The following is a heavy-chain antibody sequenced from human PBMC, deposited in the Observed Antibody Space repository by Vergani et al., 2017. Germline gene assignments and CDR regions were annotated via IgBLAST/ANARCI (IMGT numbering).Heavy chain of an antibody. CDR2: IYHSGST. D-gene: IGHD3-3*01. CDR3: ARGGTIFDIPIDL. J-gene: IGHJ2*01. Sequence: GQLQESGPGLVKPSGTLSLTCAVSGGSLNSSNWWNWVRPPPGKGLGWIGEIYHSGSTNSNPSLKRLVTISVAKSKNQFSLQLSSVTAADTAVYYCARGGTIFDIPIDLWGRGSLVTVSS. CDR1: GGSLNSSNW. V-gene: IGHV4-4*02.